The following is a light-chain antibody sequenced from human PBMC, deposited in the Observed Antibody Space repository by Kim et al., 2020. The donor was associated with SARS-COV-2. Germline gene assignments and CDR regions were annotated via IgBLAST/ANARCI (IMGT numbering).Light chain of an antibody. V-gene: IGLV3-1*01. CDR1: KLGDKY. Sequence: SYELTQPPSVSVSPGQTASITCSGDKLGDKYACWYQQKPGQSPVLVIYQDSKRPSGIPERFSGSNSGNTATLTIRGTHAMDEADYYCQAWNSSTVVFGGG. CDR2: QDS. CDR3: QAWNSSTVV. J-gene: IGLJ2*01.